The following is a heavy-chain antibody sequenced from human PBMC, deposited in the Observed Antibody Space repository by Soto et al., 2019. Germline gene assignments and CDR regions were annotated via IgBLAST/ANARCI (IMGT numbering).Heavy chain of an antibody. CDR1: GGSISSGNYY. J-gene: IGHJ4*02. CDR3: ATMGTPVTGLYYCDY. Sequence: QVQLQESGPGLVKPSQTLSLTCTVSGGSISSGNYYWSWIRQPPGKGLEWIGFISYSGTTHYSASLRIRVSISVDTSKYHFSLDLSSVTAADTAVYYCATMGTPVTGLYYCDYWGQGTLVTVSS. CDR2: ISYSGTT. D-gene: IGHD4-17*01. V-gene: IGHV4-30-4*01.